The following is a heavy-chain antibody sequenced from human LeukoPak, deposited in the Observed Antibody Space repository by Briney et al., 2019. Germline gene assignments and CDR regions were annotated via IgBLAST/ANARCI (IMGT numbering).Heavy chain of an antibody. V-gene: IGHV3-74*03. CDR2: ITDDSTT. CDR3: VRDRVGPDY. D-gene: IGHD1-26*01. J-gene: IGHJ4*02. CDR1: GFTFSSAW. Sequence: LGGSLRLSCAASGFTFSSAWMHWVRQAPGTGLVWVSRITDDSTTTYADSVRGRFTISRDNAKNILYLQMNSLRAEDTAVYYCVRDRVGPDYWGQGTLVTVSS.